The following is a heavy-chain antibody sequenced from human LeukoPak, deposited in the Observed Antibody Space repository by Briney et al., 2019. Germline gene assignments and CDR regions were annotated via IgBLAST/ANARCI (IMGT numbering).Heavy chain of an antibody. D-gene: IGHD6-13*01. CDR3: AAWYSSSSTAHDAFDI. J-gene: IGHJ3*02. Sequence: ASVKVSCKASGYTFINYGISWVRQAPGQGLEWMGWISAYNGNTKYSQKLQGRVTMTTDTSTSTAYMELRSLRSDDTAVYYCAAWYSSSSTAHDAFDIWGQGTMVTVSS. V-gene: IGHV1-18*01. CDR1: GYTFINYG. CDR2: ISAYNGNT.